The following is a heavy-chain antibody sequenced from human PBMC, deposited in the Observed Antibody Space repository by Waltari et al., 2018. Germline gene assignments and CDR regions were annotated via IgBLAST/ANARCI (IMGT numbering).Heavy chain of an antibody. V-gene: IGHV3-7*01. D-gene: IGHD2-2*01. CDR2: INYDGSQK. J-gene: IGHJ4*02. CDR1: GLTFGRYW. Sequence: EVQLVESGGGLVQPGGSLRLSCEASGLTFGRYWMSWVRQTPGKGLEWVANINYDGSQKYYVDSVKGRFTISRDNAKNSVYLQMNSLRVDDTAMYYCAKSRGFEYWGQGTLITVSS. CDR3: AKSRGFEY.